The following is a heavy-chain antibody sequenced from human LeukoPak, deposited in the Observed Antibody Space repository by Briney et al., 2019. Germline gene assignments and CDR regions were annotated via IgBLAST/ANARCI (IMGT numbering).Heavy chain of an antibody. Sequence: QAGGSLRLSCAASGFSFSTYWMSWVRQAPGKGLEWVASITQDGSEKYYVDSVKGRFTISRDNAKNSLYLQMNSLRAEDTAVYYCARGASTYSDYWGQGTPVTVSS. CDR3: ARGASTYSDY. J-gene: IGHJ4*02. CDR2: ITQDGSEK. CDR1: GFSFSTYW. V-gene: IGHV3-7*04.